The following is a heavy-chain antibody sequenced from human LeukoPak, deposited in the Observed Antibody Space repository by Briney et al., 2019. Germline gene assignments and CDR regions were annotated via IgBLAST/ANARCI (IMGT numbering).Heavy chain of an antibody. CDR2: ISGSGGST. Sequence: GGSLRLSCAASGFTVSSNYMSWVRQAPGKGLEWVSAISGSGGSTYYADSVKGRFTISRDNSKNTLYLQMNSLRAEDTAIYYCVKDRNSYGDYVGWFDPWGQGTLVTVSS. CDR1: GFTVSSNY. V-gene: IGHV3-23*01. CDR3: VKDRNSYGDYVGWFDP. D-gene: IGHD4-17*01. J-gene: IGHJ5*02.